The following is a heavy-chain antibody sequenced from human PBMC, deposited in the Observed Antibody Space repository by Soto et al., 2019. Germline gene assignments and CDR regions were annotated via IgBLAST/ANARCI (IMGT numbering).Heavy chain of an antibody. CDR2: IYYSGST. D-gene: IGHD3-22*01. Sequence: PSETLSLTCTVSSGSISSGSYYWDWIRQPPGKGLEWIGNIYYSGSTNYNPSLESRVTISVDTSKNQFSLKLNSVTAADTAVYYCARRRYYDSSGFEGGGMDVWGQGTTVTVS. V-gene: IGHV4-39*01. J-gene: IGHJ6*02. CDR3: ARRRYYDSSGFEGGGMDV. CDR1: SGSISSGSYY.